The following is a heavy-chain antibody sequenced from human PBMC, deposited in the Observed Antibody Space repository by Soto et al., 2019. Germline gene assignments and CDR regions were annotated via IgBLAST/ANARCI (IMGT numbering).Heavy chain of an antibody. CDR1: GYTFTSYY. J-gene: IGHJ4*02. V-gene: IGHV1-46*01. CDR3: ARVPLGEYQQLVQFAY. CDR2: INPSGGST. Sequence: ASVKVSCKASGYTFTSYYMHWVRQAPGQGLEWMGIINPSGGSTSYAQKFQGRVTMTRDTSTSTVYMELSSLRSEDTAVYYCARVPLGEYQQLVQFAYWSQASLVTVSS. D-gene: IGHD6-13*01.